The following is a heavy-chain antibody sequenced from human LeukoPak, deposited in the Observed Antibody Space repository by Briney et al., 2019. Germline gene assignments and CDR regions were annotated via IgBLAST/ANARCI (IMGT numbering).Heavy chain of an antibody. J-gene: IGHJ4*02. CDR1: GFTFSSYW. CDR3: ASVGATYNN. CDR2: IKHDGSEK. V-gene: IGHV3-7*01. Sequence: PGGSLRLSCAASGFTFSSYWMSWVRQAPGKGLEWVANIKHDGSEKYYVDSVKGRFTISRDNAKNSLFLQMNSLRAEDTAVYYCASVGATYNNWGEGTLVTVSS. D-gene: IGHD1-26*01.